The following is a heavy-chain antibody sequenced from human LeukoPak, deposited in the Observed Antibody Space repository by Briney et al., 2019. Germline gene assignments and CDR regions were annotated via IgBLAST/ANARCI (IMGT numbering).Heavy chain of an antibody. J-gene: IGHJ5*02. CDR1: GGTFSSHA. Sequence: ASVKVSCKASGGTFSSHAISWVRQAPGQGLEWMGGIIPIFGTANYAQKFQGRVTITADESTSTAYMELSSLRSEDTAVYYCARSGLWHYDSKYWFDPWGQGTLVTVSS. CDR3: ARSGLWHYDSKYWFDP. D-gene: IGHD3-22*01. V-gene: IGHV1-69*13. CDR2: IIPIFGTA.